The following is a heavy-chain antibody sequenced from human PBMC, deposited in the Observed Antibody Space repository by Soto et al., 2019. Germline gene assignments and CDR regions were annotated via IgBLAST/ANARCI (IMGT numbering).Heavy chain of an antibody. CDR3: ARAFYGMDV. CDR2: IDWEDTK. J-gene: IGHJ6*02. V-gene: IGHV2-70*04. CDR1: GFSLSGTGMR. Sequence: PTLVNPTQTLTLTCTVSGFSLSGTGMRVTWIRQPPGKALEWLARIDWEDTKLYSTSLKTRLSISKDTSKNQVVLTMTNMDPADTATYYCARAFYGMDVWGPGTTVTVSS.